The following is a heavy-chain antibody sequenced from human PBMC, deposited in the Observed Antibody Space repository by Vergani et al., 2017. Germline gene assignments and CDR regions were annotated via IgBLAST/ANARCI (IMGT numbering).Heavy chain of an antibody. CDR2: IIPIFGTA. J-gene: IGHJ3*02. V-gene: IGHV1-69*01. Sequence: QVQLVQSGAEVKKPGSSVKVSCKASGGTFSSYAISWVRQAPGQGLEWMGGIIPIFGTANYAQKFQGRVTITADESTGTAYMELSSLRSEDTAVYYCASPQEIDYVWGSYPVRRNAFDIWGQGTMVTVSS. CDR1: GGTFSSYA. D-gene: IGHD3-16*02. CDR3: ASPQEIDYVWGSYPVRRNAFDI.